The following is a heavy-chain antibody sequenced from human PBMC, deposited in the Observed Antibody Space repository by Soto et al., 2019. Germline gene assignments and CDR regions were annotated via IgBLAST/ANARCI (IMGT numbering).Heavy chain of an antibody. CDR3: ARDRWLAPFDI. Sequence: QVQLVESGGGVVQPGRSLRLSCAASGFTFSSYAMHWVRQAPGKGLEWVAVIWDDGSNKKHADSVKGRFTISRDNSKNTLYLQMNSLRAEDTAVYFCARDRWLAPFDIWGQGTVVTVSS. CDR1: GFTFSSYA. CDR2: IWDDGSNK. D-gene: IGHD6-19*01. J-gene: IGHJ3*02. V-gene: IGHV3-33*01.